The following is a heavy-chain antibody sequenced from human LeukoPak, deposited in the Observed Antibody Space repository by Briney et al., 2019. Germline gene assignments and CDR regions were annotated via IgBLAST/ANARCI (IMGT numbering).Heavy chain of an antibody. D-gene: IGHD3-22*01. CDR2: INWNGGST. J-gene: IGHJ4*02. CDR3: ARGRLYYYDSSGYLLMDYFDY. CDR1: GFTFDDYG. Sequence: GGSLRLXCAASGFTFDDYGMSWVRQAPGKGLEWVSGINWNGGSTGYADSVKGRFTISRDNAKNSLYLQMNSLRAEDTALYYCARGRLYYYDSSGYLLMDYFDYWGQGTLVTVSS. V-gene: IGHV3-20*04.